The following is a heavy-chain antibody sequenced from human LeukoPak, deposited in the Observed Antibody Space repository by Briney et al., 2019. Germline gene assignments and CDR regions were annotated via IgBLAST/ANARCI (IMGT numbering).Heavy chain of an antibody. D-gene: IGHD2-15*01. V-gene: IGHV3-23*01. CDR3: AKDPGYCSGGSCYPYFDY. Sequence: GGSLRLSCAASGFTFSSYAMSWVRQAPGKGLEWVSAISGSGGSTYYADSVKGRFTISRDNSKNTLYLQMNSLRAEDTALYYCAKDPGYCSGGSCYPYFDYWGQGTLVTVSS. CDR1: GFTFSSYA. CDR2: ISGSGGST. J-gene: IGHJ4*02.